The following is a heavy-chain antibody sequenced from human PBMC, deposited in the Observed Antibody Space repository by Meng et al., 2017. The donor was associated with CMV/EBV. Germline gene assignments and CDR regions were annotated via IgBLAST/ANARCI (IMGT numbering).Heavy chain of an antibody. V-gene: IGHV3-21*01. Sequence: FTFSSYSMNWVRQAPGKGLEWVSSISSSSSYIYYADSVKGRFTISRDNAKNSLYLQMNSLRAEDTAVYYCARDLNTVTPFYYYYGMDVWGQGTTVTVSS. D-gene: IGHD4-17*01. J-gene: IGHJ6*02. CDR3: ARDLNTVTPFYYYYGMDV. CDR1: FTFSSYS. CDR2: ISSSSSYI.